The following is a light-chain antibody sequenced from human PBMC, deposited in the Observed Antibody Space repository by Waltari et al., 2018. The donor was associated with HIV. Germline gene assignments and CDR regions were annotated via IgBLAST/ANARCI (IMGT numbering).Light chain of an antibody. CDR1: QSVGNK. V-gene: IGKV3-15*01. Sequence: MTQFPDALSVSLGDRATVSCRASQSVGNKLAWYQQTPGQAPRLLVYDTSTSAAGIPARFSGAGSGTEFTLTLSSLQSEDFAVYFCQQYSQWPLTFGGGTKVEIK. CDR2: DTS. J-gene: IGKJ4*01. CDR3: QQYSQWPLT.